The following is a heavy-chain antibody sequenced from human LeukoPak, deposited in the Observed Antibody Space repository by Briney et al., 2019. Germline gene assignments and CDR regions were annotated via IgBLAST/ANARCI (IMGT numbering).Heavy chain of an antibody. D-gene: IGHD6-13*01. CDR1: GGSFSGYC. Sequence: SETLSLTCAVYGGSFSGYCWSWIRQPPGKGLEWIGEINHSGSTNYNPSLKSRVTISVDTSKNQFSLKLSSVTAADTAVYYCARGLEVGSSWYYFDYWGQGTLVTVSS. V-gene: IGHV4-34*01. J-gene: IGHJ4*02. CDR2: INHSGST. CDR3: ARGLEVGSSWYYFDY.